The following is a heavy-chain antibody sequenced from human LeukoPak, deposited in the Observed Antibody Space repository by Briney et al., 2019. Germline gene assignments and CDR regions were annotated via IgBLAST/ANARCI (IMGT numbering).Heavy chain of an antibody. V-gene: IGHV3-23*01. CDR2: ISGSGGST. CDR3: AKGGRRGYSYYDY. CDR1: GFTFSSYG. D-gene: IGHD5-18*01. Sequence: PGGSLRLSCAASGFTFSSYGMSWVRQAPGKGLERVSAISGSGGSTYYADSVKGRFTISRDNSKNTLYLQMNSLRAEDTAVYYCAKGGRRGYSYYDYWGQGTLVTVSS. J-gene: IGHJ4*02.